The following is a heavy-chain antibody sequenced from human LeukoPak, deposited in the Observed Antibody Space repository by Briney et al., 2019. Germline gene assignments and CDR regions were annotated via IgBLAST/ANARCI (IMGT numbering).Heavy chain of an antibody. CDR2: ISPNSGGT. Sequence: GSVKVSCKASGYTLTDYYMHWVRQAPGQGLEWMGWISPNSGGTNYAQNFQGRVTMTRDTSVSTAYMELSSLRSDDTAVYYCARSNIATRRGDNWLDPWGQGTLVTVSS. J-gene: IGHJ5*02. D-gene: IGHD6-6*01. CDR3: ARSNIATRRGDNWLDP. V-gene: IGHV1-2*02. CDR1: GYTLTDYY.